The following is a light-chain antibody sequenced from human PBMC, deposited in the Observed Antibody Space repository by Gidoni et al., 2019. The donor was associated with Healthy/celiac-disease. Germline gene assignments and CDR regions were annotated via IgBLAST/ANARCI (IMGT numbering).Light chain of an antibody. V-gene: IGKV3-15*01. J-gene: IGKJ4*01. CDR1: QSVSSN. CDR2: GAS. CDR3: QQYNNWTPLT. Sequence: EIVMTQSPATLSVSPGERATLSCMASQSVSSNLSWYQQKPGKDPRLLIYGASTRATGIPARFSGSGSGTEFTLPISSLQYEDFAVYYCQQYNNWTPLTFGGGTKVEIK.